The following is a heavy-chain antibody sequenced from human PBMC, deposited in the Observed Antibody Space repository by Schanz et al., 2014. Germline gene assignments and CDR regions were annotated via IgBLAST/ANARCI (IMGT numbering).Heavy chain of an antibody. CDR1: GYTFTTYY. J-gene: IGHJ4*02. CDR2: INPSSGTT. V-gene: IGHV1-46*03. D-gene: IGHD2-2*01. CDR3: ARGGFCHSTSFDA. Sequence: QVQLVQSGSEVRKPGASVKVSCKASGYTFTTYYIHWVRQAPGQGLEWMGKINPSSGTTRIAQNFQGRLTVTRDTSTSAVNMELSSLRSEDTAVYYCARGGFCHSTSFDAWGQGTLVTVSS.